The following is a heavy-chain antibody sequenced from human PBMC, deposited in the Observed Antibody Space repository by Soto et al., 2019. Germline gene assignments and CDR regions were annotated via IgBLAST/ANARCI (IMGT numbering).Heavy chain of an antibody. Sequence: PGGSLRFSCTTSGFTFSRHGMHWVRQAPGKGLEWLAVIWNDGNNRYYADSVRGRFTVSRDNSKNTLYLQLSGLRAEDTAVYYCARDRPWAGFDYWGQGT. CDR1: GFTFSRHG. CDR3: ARDRPWAGFDY. CDR2: IWNDGNNR. J-gene: IGHJ4*02. D-gene: IGHD6-19*01. V-gene: IGHV3-33*01.